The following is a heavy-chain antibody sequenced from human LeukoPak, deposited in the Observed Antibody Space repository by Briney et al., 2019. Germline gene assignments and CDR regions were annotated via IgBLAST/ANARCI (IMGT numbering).Heavy chain of an antibody. Sequence: GGSLRLSCAASGFSFSDAWMSWVRQIPGKGLEWVGGIESKTDGGTTDYAAPVKGRFTISRDDSTNTLYIQMNSLKSEDTAVYYCTTYGSGRKFDYWGQGILVTVSS. D-gene: IGHD3-10*01. V-gene: IGHV3-15*04. CDR2: IESKTDGGTT. CDR3: TTYGSGRKFDY. CDR1: GFSFSDAW. J-gene: IGHJ4*02.